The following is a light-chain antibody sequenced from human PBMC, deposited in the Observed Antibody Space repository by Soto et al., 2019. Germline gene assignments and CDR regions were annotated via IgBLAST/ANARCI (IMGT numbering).Light chain of an antibody. CDR1: SSDVGRYNY. CDR3: SSYTSSNYV. CDR2: EVN. J-gene: IGLJ1*01. V-gene: IGLV2-14*01. Sequence: QSVLTQPASVSGSPGQSITISCTGTSSDVGRYNYVSWYQKHPGKAPKLMIFEVNNRPSGISNRFSGSKSGNTASLTISGLQAEDEADYFCSSYTSSNYVFGTGTKVTVL.